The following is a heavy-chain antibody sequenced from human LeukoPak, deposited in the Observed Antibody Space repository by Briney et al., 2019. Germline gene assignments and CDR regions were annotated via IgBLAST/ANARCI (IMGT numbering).Heavy chain of an antibody. J-gene: IGHJ4*02. CDR1: GFTFSSYG. CDR2: ISYDGSNK. Sequence: GGSLRLSCAASGFTFSSYGMHWVRQAPGKGLEWVAVISYDGSNKYYADSVKGRFTISRDNSKNSLYLQMNSLRAEGTAVYYCARDPNREWLVQDYWGQGTLVTVSS. CDR3: ARDPNREWLVQDY. D-gene: IGHD6-19*01. V-gene: IGHV3-30*04.